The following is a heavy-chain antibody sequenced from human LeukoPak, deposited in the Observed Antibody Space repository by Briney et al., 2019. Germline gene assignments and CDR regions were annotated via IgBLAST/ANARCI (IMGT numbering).Heavy chain of an antibody. Sequence: SETLSLTCTVSGGSISSSSYYWGWIRQPPGKGLEWIGNIYHSGSTYYNPSLKGRVTISVDTSKNQFSLKLSSVTAADTAVYYCARVHDSDYKIYNWFDPWGQGTLVTVSS. CDR3: ARVHDSDYKIYNWFDP. J-gene: IGHJ5*02. CDR2: IYHSGST. D-gene: IGHD4-11*01. V-gene: IGHV4-39*07. CDR1: GGSISSSSYY.